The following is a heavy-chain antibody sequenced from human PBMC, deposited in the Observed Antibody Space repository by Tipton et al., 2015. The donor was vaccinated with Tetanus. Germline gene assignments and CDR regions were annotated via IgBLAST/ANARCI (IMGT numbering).Heavy chain of an antibody. CDR1: GGSLRSSDYY. CDR2: VSYSGRT. D-gene: IGHD3-22*01. J-gene: IGHJ4*02. V-gene: IGHV4-39*02. Sequence: TLSLTCIVSGGSLRSSDYYGAWVRQSPVKGLEWIGSVSYSGRTYYNPSLKSRVTMSVDTSKKDFSVRLTSVTAADTAVYYCARDRHSYESSGYCLFDNWGQGTLVTVSA. CDR3: ARDRHSYESSGYCLFDN.